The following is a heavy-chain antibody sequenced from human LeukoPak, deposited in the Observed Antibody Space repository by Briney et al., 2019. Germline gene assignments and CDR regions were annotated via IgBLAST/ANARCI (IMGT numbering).Heavy chain of an antibody. Sequence: GGSLRLSCAASGFTFSDYSMSWIRQAPGKGLEWISYISDSSTYTSYADSVKGRFTISRDNSKDTLYLQMNSLRAEDTAVYYCAKDWDISTYWGQGTLVTVSS. V-gene: IGHV3-11*05. CDR1: GFTFSDYS. D-gene: IGHD3-3*02. J-gene: IGHJ4*02. CDR3: AKDWDISTY. CDR2: ISDSSTYT.